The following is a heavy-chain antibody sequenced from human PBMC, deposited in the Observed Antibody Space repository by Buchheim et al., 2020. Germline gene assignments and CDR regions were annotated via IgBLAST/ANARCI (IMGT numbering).Heavy chain of an antibody. D-gene: IGHD3-10*01. Sequence: QVQLQESGPGLVKPSGTLSLTCTVSGGSISRSNWWSWVRQPPGKGLEWIGEIYHSGSTNYNPSLKSRVTISVDKSKNQFSLKLSSVTAADTAVYYCARDQLELWFGELFRYYYYGMDVWGQGTT. CDR3: ARDQLELWFGELFRYYYYGMDV. CDR2: IYHSGST. J-gene: IGHJ6*02. CDR1: GGSISRSNW. V-gene: IGHV4-4*02.